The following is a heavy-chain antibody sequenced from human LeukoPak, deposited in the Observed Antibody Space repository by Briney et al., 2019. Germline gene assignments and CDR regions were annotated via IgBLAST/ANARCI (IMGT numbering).Heavy chain of an antibody. CDR2: IYHSGYT. CDR3: ARGEWELGY. J-gene: IGHJ4*02. CDR1: GASISTGTSY. V-gene: IGHV4-39*01. D-gene: IGHD1-26*01. Sequence: PSKTLSLTCNVSGASISTGTSYWGWIRQPPGVGLEWIGSIYHSGYTYYNPSLKSRVTISVDTSKNQFSLKLSSLTAADTAVYYCARGEWELGYWGQGTLVTVSS.